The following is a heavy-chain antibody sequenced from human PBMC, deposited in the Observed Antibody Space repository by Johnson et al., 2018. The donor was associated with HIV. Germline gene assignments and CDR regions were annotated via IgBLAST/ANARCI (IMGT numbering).Heavy chain of an antibody. CDR1: GFTFSDYY. CDR3: AKGKVVVAAHDAFDI. D-gene: IGHD2-15*01. Sequence: VQLVESGGVVRPGESLRLSCAASGFTFSDYYMSWIRQAPGKGLEWVAVISYDGSNKYYADSVKGRFTISRDNSKNTLYLQMNSLRAEDTAVYYCAKGKVVVAAHDAFDIWGQGTMVTVSS. V-gene: IGHV3-30*18. CDR2: ISYDGSNK. J-gene: IGHJ3*02.